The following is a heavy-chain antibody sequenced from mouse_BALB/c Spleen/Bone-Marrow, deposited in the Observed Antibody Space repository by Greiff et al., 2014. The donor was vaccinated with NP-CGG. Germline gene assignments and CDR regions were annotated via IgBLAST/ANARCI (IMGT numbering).Heavy chain of an antibody. J-gene: IGHJ3*01. CDR1: GFTFSNYG. D-gene: IGHD2-13*01. CDR3: ARGLYYVAYGPGFAY. V-gene: IGHV5-6-3*01. Sequence: EVHLVESGGGLVQPGGSLKLSCAASGFTFSNYGMSWVRQTPDKRLDLVATINSNGGTTYYPDSVKGRFTISRDNAKNTLYLQMSSLKSEDTAMYFRARGLYYVAYGPGFAYWGQGTLVTVSA. CDR2: INSNGGTT.